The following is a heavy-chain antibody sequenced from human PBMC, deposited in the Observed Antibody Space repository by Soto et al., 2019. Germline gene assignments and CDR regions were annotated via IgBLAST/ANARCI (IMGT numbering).Heavy chain of an antibody. CDR3: AHLAGLSHTDDF. J-gene: IGHJ4*02. CDR1: GFTFSDYA. D-gene: IGHD5-18*01. Sequence: PGGSLRLSCAASGFTFSDYALHWVRQAPGKGLEWVTVISSDGSNRYYADSVEGRFTISRDNSKNTLYLQMNSLGVEDTAIYICAHLAGLSHTDDFWGQGTPVTVSS. V-gene: IGHV3-30-3*01. CDR2: ISSDGSNR.